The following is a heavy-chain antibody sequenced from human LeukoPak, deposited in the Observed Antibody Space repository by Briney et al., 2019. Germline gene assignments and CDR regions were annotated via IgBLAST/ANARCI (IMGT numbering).Heavy chain of an antibody. J-gene: IGHJ4*02. CDR3: SRVASWVQNNDFWSGYPDY. Sequence: GRSLRLSCTTSGFTFGDYAMTWVRQAPGKGLEWVGFIRNKAYGETTEYAASVKGRLTISRDDSKSIAYLQMNSLKTEDTAVYYCSRVASWVQNNDFWSGYPDYWGQGTLVTVSS. CDR2: IRNKAYGETT. CDR1: GFTFGDYA. V-gene: IGHV3-49*04. D-gene: IGHD3-3*01.